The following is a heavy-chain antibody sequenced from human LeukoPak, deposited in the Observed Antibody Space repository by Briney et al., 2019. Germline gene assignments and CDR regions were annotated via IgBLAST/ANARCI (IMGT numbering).Heavy chain of an antibody. CDR2: IYYNGAT. D-gene: IGHD6-19*01. CDR3: AKYGNSGWVIDS. V-gene: IGHV4-59*08. CDR1: GGSVGRDD. J-gene: IGHJ4*02. Sequence: PSETLSLAFTASGGSVGRDDWTWIRQPPGKWLECIGYIYYNGATNYNPSLKSRVTIYVDTSKHQFSLTLSSVTAADTAVYFCAKYGNSGWVIDSWGQGTLVTVSS.